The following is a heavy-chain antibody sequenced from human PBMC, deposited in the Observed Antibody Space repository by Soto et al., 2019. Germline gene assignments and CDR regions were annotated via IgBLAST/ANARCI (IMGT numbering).Heavy chain of an antibody. J-gene: IGHJ5*02. CDR3: AKAFSRGVKSWFDP. D-gene: IGHD3-10*01. CDR1: GFTFSSYA. Sequence: GGSLRLSCAASGFTFSSYAMSWVRQAPGKGLEWVSAISGSGGSTYYADSGKGRFTISRDNSKNTLYLQMNSLRAEDTAVYYCAKAFSRGVKSWFDPWGQGTLVTVSS. CDR2: ISGSGGST. V-gene: IGHV3-23*01.